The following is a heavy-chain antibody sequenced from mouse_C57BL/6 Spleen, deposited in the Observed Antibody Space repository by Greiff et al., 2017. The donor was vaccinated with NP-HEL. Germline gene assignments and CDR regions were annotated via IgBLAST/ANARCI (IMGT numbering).Heavy chain of an antibody. Sequence: EVQLQQSGPELVKPGASVKISCKASGYTFTDYYMNWVKQSHGKSLEWIGDINPNNGGTSYNQKFKGKATLTVDKSSSTAYMELRSLTSEDSAVYYCARGDGNSWFAYWGQGTLVTVSA. V-gene: IGHV1-26*01. CDR3: ARGDGNSWFAY. D-gene: IGHD2-1*01. CDR1: GYTFTDYY. CDR2: INPNNGGT. J-gene: IGHJ3*01.